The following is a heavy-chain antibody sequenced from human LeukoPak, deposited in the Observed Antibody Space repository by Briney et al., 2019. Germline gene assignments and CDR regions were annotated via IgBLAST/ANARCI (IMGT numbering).Heavy chain of an antibody. J-gene: IGHJ4*02. V-gene: IGHV5-51*01. CDR3: ARHVHCSRTTCYEFDY. CDR2: IYPGDSDT. Sequence: GESLKISCKGSGYSFTNYWIGWVRQMPGKGLEWMGIIYPGDSDTRYSPSFQGQVTISADKSISTAYLQWSSLKASDTAMYYCARHVHCSRTTCYEFDYWGQGTLVTVSS. CDR1: GYSFTNYW. D-gene: IGHD2-2*01.